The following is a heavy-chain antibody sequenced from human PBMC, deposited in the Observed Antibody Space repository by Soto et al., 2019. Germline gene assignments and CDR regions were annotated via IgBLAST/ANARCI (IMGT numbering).Heavy chain of an antibody. V-gene: IGHV5-51*01. D-gene: IGHD5-12*01. CDR3: ARDGLSGSSSLDY. J-gene: IGHJ4*02. Sequence: EVQLVQSGAEVKKPGESLKISCQGSGYSFSDYWIGWVRQMPGKGLEWMGIIYPGDSDTRYSPSLQDQVTMSVDKSITTAYLQWSSLKASYTAMYYCARDGLSGSSSLDYWGQGTLVTVSS. CDR1: GYSFSDYW. CDR2: IYPGDSDT.